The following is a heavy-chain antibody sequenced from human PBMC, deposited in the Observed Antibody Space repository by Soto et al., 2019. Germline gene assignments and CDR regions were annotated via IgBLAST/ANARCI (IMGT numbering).Heavy chain of an antibody. CDR3: ARDRPHYGSGSYAVESLDY. V-gene: IGHV4-31*03. CDR2: IYYSGST. J-gene: IGHJ4*02. D-gene: IGHD3-10*01. Sequence: QVQLQESAQGLVQPSQTLSLTCTVSGGSISSGGYYWSWIRQHPGKGLEWIGYIYYSGSTYYNPSLKSRVTISVDTSKNQFSLKVSSVTAADTAVYYCARDRPHYGSGSYAVESLDYWGQGTLVTVSS. CDR1: GGSISSGGYY.